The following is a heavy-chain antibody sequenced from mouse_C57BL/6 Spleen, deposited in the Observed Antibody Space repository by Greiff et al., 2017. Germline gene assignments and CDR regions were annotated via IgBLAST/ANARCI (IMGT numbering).Heavy chain of an antibody. Sequence: QVQLQQSGPELVKPGASVKISCKASGYAFSSSWMNWVKQRPGKGLEWIGRIYPGDGDTNYNGKFKGKATLTADKSSSTAYMQLSSLTSEDSAVYFWAGLRMDYWGQGTSVTVSS. V-gene: IGHV1-82*01. D-gene: IGHD1-1*01. CDR3: AGLRMDY. CDR1: GYAFSSSW. J-gene: IGHJ4*01. CDR2: IYPGDGDT.